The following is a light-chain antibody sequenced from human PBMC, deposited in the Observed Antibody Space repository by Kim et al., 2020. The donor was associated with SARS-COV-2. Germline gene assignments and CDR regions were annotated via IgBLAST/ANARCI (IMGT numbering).Light chain of an antibody. V-gene: IGLV2-8*01. CDR1: SSDVGAYNY. Sequence: QSALTQPPSASGSPGQSVTISCTGTSSDVGAYNYVSWYQQLPGKAPKLIIYEVTKRPSGVPDRFSGSKSGNTASLTVSGLQAEDEADDYCGSYAGSNNLYVFGTGTKVTVL. CDR2: EVT. CDR3: GSYAGSNNLYV. J-gene: IGLJ1*01.